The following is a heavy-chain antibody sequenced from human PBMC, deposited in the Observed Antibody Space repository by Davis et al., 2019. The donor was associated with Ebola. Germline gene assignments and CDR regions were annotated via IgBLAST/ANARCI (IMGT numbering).Heavy chain of an antibody. CDR2: ISGSGGST. D-gene: IGHD1-26*01. CDR3: AKGKFYSGNYYEFDS. J-gene: IGHJ4*02. Sequence: GESLKISCATSGFTFSSNAMSWVRQAPGKGLEWVASISGSGGSTYYGDSVKGRFTISRDNSKNTLYLQMNSLRPEDTAIYYSAKGKFYSGNYYEFDSWGQGTLVTVSS. V-gene: IGHV3-23*01. CDR1: GFTFSSNA.